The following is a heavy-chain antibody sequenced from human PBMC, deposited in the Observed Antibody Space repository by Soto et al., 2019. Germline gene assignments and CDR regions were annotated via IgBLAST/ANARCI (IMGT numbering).Heavy chain of an antibody. D-gene: IGHD3-3*01. V-gene: IGHV4-38-2*02. CDR1: GYSISSGYY. CDR2: IYHSGST. Sequence: SLTCAVSGYSISSGYYWGWIRQPPGKGLEWIGSIYHSGSTYYNPSLKSRVTISVDTSKNQFSLKLSSVTAADTAVYYCARDVEDYDFWSGYPRQNYYYYYGMDVWGQGTTVTVSS. J-gene: IGHJ6*02. CDR3: ARDVEDYDFWSGYPRQNYYYYYGMDV.